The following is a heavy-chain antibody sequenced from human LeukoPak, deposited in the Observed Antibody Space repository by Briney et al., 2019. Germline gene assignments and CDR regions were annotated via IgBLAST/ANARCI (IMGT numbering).Heavy chain of an antibody. CDR2: IWYDGSNK. Sequence: GGSLRLSCAASGFTFSSYGMHWVRQAPGKGLEWVAVIWYDGSNKYYADSVKGRFTISRDNAKNSLYLQMNSLRAEDTAVYYCARDGDGYNPLDYWGQGTLVTVSS. D-gene: IGHD5-24*01. CDR1: GFTFSSYG. J-gene: IGHJ4*02. CDR3: ARDGDGYNPLDY. V-gene: IGHV3-33*01.